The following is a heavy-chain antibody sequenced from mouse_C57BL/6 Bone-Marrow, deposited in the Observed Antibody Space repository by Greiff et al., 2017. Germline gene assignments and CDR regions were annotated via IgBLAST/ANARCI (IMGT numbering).Heavy chain of an antibody. CDR3: ARDGSGYPY. J-gene: IGHJ3*01. V-gene: IGHV1-50*01. D-gene: IGHD3-2*02. CDR2: IDPSDSYT. Sequence: QVQLQQPGAELVKPGASVKLSCTASGYTFTSYWMQWVKQRPGQGLEWIGEIDPSDSYTNYNQKFKGKATLTVDTSSSTAYMQLSSLTSEDSAVYYCARDGSGYPYWGQGTLVTVSA. CDR1: GYTFTSYW.